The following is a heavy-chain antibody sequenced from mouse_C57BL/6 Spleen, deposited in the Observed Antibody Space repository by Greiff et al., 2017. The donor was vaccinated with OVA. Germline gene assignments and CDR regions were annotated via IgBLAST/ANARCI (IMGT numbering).Heavy chain of an antibody. CDR1: GFTFSSYG. V-gene: IGHV5-6*01. CDR2: ISSGGSYT. J-gene: IGHJ4*01. D-gene: IGHD2-5*01. CDR3: ARQDYSNYEYAMDY. Sequence: EVQVVESGGDLVKPGGSLKLSCAASGFTFSSYGMSWVRQTPDKRLEWVATISSGGSYTYYPDSVKGRFTISRDNAKNTLYLQMSSLKSEDTAMYYCARQDYSNYEYAMDYWGQGTSVTVSS.